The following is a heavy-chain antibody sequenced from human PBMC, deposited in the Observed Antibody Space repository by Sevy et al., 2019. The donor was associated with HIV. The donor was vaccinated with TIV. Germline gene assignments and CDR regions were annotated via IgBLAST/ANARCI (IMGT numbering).Heavy chain of an antibody. Sequence: SGPTLVKPTQTLTLTCSFSGFSFTTSGVGLGWIRQPPGKSLEWLAMIYWDDDTGYNPSLRSGLTITKATSGVQVVLTMADMDPVDTGTYYCAHRRSKGITITEFDYWGQGILVTVSS. J-gene: IGHJ4*02. V-gene: IGHV2-5*02. CDR1: GFSFTTSGVG. CDR3: AHRRSKGITITEFDY. CDR2: IYWDDDT. D-gene: IGHD3-9*01.